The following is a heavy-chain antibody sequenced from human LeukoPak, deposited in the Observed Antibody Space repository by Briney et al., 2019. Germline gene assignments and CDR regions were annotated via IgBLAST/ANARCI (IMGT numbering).Heavy chain of an antibody. Sequence: GGSLRLSCAASGFTFGSYSMNWVRQAPGKGLEWVSSISSSGSYIYYADSVKGRFTISRDNAKNSLYLQMNSLRAEDTAVYYCASYDSSGYYYGLDYWGQGTLVTVSS. J-gene: IGHJ4*02. CDR1: GFTFGSYS. D-gene: IGHD3-22*01. CDR2: ISSSGSYI. V-gene: IGHV3-21*01. CDR3: ASYDSSGYYYGLDY.